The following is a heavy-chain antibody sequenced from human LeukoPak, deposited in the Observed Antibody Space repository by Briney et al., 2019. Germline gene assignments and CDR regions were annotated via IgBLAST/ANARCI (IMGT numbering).Heavy chain of an antibody. J-gene: IGHJ4*02. Sequence: GGSLRLSCAASGFTFSSYATSWVRQAPGKGLEWVSAISGSGGSTYYADSVKGRFTISRDNSKNTLYLQMNSLRAEDTAVYYCATHSNYYGSSGYGRKLDYWGQGTLVTVSS. CDR3: ATHSNYYGSSGYGRKLDY. CDR2: ISGSGGST. V-gene: IGHV3-23*01. CDR1: GFTFSSYA. D-gene: IGHD3-22*01.